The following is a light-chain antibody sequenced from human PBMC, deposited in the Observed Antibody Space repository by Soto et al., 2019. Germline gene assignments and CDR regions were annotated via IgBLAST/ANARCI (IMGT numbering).Light chain of an antibody. V-gene: IGKV1-12*01. CDR2: ASS. CDR3: QQANSFPIT. J-gene: IGKJ3*01. Sequence: DIQMTQSPSSVSASVGDRVNITCRASQDILSWLAWYQQKPGEAPRLLIYASSNLQSGVPSRFSGSGSGTDFTLTISSLQPEDFATYYCQQANSFPITFGPGTRLDIK. CDR1: QDILSW.